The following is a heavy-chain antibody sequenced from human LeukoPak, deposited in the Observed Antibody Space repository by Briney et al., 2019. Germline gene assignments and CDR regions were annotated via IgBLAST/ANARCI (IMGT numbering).Heavy chain of an antibody. CDR1: GYTFTSYG. J-gene: IGHJ5*02. CDR3: ARDPMVRGFRSNNWFDP. CDR2: ISAYNGNT. Sequence: ASVKVSCKASGYTFTSYGISWVRQAPGQGLEWMGWISAYNGNTNYAQKLQGRVTMTTDTSTSTAYMELRSLRSDDTAVYYCARDPMVRGFRSNNWFDPWGQGTLVTDSS. D-gene: IGHD3-10*01. V-gene: IGHV1-18*01.